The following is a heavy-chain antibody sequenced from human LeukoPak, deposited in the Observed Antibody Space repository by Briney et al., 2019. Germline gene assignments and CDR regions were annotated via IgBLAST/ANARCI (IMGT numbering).Heavy chain of an antibody. D-gene: IGHD3-10*01. V-gene: IGHV3-48*01. J-gene: IGHJ4*02. CDR2: ISSSSSTI. Sequence: GGSLRLSCAASGFTFSSYGMHWVRQAPGKGLEWVSYISSSSSTIYYADSVKGRFTISRDNAKNSLYLQMNSLRTEDTAVYFCAKDRLEFYGSARYYFDSWGQGSLVTVSS. CDR1: GFTFSSYG. CDR3: AKDRLEFYGSARYYFDS.